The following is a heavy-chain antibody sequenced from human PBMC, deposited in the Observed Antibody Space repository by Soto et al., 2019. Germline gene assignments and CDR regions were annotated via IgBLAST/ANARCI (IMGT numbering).Heavy chain of an antibody. Sequence: GESLKISCKGSGYSFTNYWIGWVRQMPGKGLEWMGIIYPGDSDTRYSPSFQGQVTISADKSISTAYLQWRSLKASDTAIYYCARRDVVVSAIEGWFDPWGQGTLVTVSS. J-gene: IGHJ5*02. CDR2: IYPGDSDT. CDR3: ARRDVVVSAIEGWFDP. CDR1: GYSFTNYW. V-gene: IGHV5-51*01. D-gene: IGHD2-21*02.